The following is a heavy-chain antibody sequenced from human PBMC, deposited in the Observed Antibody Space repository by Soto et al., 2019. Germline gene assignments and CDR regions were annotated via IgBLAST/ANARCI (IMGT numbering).Heavy chain of an antibody. J-gene: IGHJ4*02. Sequence: PGGSLRLSCAASGFSYNSYALSWVRQAPGKGLEWVSSISGGGGDTSYADSVRGRFTISRDNSKNTLYLLMSSLRADDAAVYYCVRSFTWYSEADYWGQGTLVTVSS. CDR2: ISGGGGDT. CDR3: VRSFTWYSEADY. CDR1: GFSYNSYA. V-gene: IGHV3-23*01. D-gene: IGHD6-13*01.